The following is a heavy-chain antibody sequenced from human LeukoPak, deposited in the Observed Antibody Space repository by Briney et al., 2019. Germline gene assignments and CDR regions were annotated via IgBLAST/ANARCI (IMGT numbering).Heavy chain of an antibody. D-gene: IGHD1-26*01. V-gene: IGHV3-23*01. CDR2: ISGSGGST. Sequence: GGSLRLSCAASGFTFSNSALSWVRQAPGKGLEWVSDISGSGGSTYYADSVKGRFTISRDNSKNTLYLQMNSLRAEDTAVYYCAKIRLVGANAYNWFDPWGQGTLVTVSS. CDR3: AKIRLVGANAYNWFDP. J-gene: IGHJ5*02. CDR1: GFTFSNSA.